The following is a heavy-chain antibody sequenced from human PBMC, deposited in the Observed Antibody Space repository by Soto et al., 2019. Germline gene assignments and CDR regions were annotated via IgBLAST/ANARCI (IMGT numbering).Heavy chain of an antibody. J-gene: IGHJ4*02. V-gene: IGHV3-23*01. CDR2: LSGNSGTT. CDR3: AKGSKFTIFSPNDY. CDR1: GFTFSTYA. Sequence: GSLRLSCASSGFTFSTYAMTWVRQAPGKGLEWVSALSGNSGTTYSADSVKGWFTISRDNSRNTLYLQMSSLRAEDTALYFCAKGSKFTIFSPNDYWGQGTLVTVSS. D-gene: IGHD3-3*01.